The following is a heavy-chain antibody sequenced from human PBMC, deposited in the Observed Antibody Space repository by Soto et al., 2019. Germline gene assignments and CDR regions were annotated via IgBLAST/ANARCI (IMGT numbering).Heavy chain of an antibody. CDR3: ARDQNCSDAICYSEHFQR. CDR1: GYIFTASS. D-gene: IGHD2-15*01. Sequence: VSGEVCCEASGYIFTASSMHWVRQAPGQGLELMCVVNPSGGSTNYAQKFQGRITMTRDTPTSTVYMDLSSLTSDDTPVYYCARDQNCSDAICYSEHFQRCRQGTLVTVYS. V-gene: IGHV1-46*01. CDR2: VNPSGGST. J-gene: IGHJ1*01.